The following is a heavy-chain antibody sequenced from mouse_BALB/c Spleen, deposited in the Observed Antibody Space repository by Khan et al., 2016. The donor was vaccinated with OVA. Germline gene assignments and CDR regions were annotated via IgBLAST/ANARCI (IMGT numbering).Heavy chain of an antibody. CDR1: GYSITSDYA. Sequence: EVQLQESGPGLVKPSQSLSLTCTVTGYSITSDYAWNWLRQFPGNKLEWLGYISYSGKTNYNPSLKSRISVNRDSSKNQFFLQLNSVTTEDTATYYCARVCGVDFDYWGQGTTLTVSS. V-gene: IGHV3-2*02. J-gene: IGHJ2*01. CDR2: ISYSGKT. CDR3: ARVCGVDFDY. D-gene: IGHD1-1*02.